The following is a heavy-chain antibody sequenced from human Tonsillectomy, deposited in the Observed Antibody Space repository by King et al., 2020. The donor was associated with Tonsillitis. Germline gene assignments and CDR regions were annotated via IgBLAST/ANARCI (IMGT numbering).Heavy chain of an antibody. CDR3: ARDAWAVETTVVTPDYFDS. Sequence: VQLVESGGGLVQPGGSLRLSCAASGFTFSRYSMNWVRQAPGKGLEWVSYISSSTSNIFYADSVKVRFTISRDDAKNSLYLQMNSLRAEDTAVYYCARDAWAVETTVVTPDYFDSWGQGTLVIVSS. V-gene: IGHV3-48*01. CDR1: GFTFSRYS. J-gene: IGHJ4*02. D-gene: IGHD4-23*01. CDR2: ISSSTSNI.